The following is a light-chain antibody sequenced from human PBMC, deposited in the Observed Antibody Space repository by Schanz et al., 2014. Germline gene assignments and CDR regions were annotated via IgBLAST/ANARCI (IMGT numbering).Light chain of an antibody. J-gene: IGLJ3*02. Sequence: QSALTQPASVSGSPGQSITISCTGTSSDVGGYNYVSWYQHHPGKAPKLMIYDVSNRPSGVSDRFSGSKSGNTASLTISGLQAEDEADYYCSSYTGSSTQVFGGGTKL. CDR2: DVS. CDR3: SSYTGSSTQV. V-gene: IGLV2-14*03. CDR1: SSDVGGYNY.